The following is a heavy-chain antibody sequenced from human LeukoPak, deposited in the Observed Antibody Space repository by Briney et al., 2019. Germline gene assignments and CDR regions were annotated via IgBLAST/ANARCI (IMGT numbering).Heavy chain of an antibody. D-gene: IGHD5-12*01. V-gene: IGHV4-38-2*02. CDR3: ARRDIVATTIDY. J-gene: IGHJ4*02. Sequence: PSETLSLTCTVSGYSISSGYYWGWIRQPPGKGLEWIGSIYHSGSTYYNPSLKSRVTISVDTSKNQFSLKLSSVTAADTAVYYCARRDIVATTIDYWGQGTLVTVSS. CDR2: IYHSGST. CDR1: GYSISSGYY.